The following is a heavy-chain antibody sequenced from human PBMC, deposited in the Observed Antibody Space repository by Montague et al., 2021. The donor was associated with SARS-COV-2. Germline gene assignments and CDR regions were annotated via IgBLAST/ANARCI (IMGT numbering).Heavy chain of an antibody. Sequence: SETLSLTCTVSNVSINNYSRGWIRQAPPKGMGWIGHVYNSGTTDSNHSPRSRVTITMDTSTNQFSLKLKSVTTAAAAIYYYSTDVEPDRPAVFDYWGQGTLVTVSS. CDR3: STDVEPDRPAVFDY. CDR1: NVSINNYS. V-gene: IGHV4-59*01. D-gene: IGHD1-14*01. J-gene: IGHJ4*02. CDR2: VYNSGTT.